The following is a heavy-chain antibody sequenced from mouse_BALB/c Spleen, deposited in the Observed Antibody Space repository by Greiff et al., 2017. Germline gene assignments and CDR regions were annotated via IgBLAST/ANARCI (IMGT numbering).Heavy chain of an antibody. D-gene: IGHD2-4*01. Sequence: VQLQQSGAELVRPGSSVKISCKASGYAFSSYWMNWVKQRPGQGLEWIGQIYPGDGDTNYNGKFKGKATLTADKSSSTAYMQLSSLTSEDSAVYFCARDVITRAMDYWGQGTSVTVSS. CDR1: GYAFSSYW. J-gene: IGHJ4*01. CDR2: IYPGDGDT. V-gene: IGHV1-80*01. CDR3: ARDVITRAMDY.